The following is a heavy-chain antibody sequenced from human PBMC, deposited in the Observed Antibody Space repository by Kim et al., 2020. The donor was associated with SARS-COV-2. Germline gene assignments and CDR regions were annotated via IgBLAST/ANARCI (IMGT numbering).Heavy chain of an antibody. CDR1: GGSISSYY. J-gene: IGHJ4*02. CDR2: IYYSGST. D-gene: IGHD3-10*01. Sequence: TLSLTCTVSGGSISSYYWSWIRQPPGKGLEWIGYIYYSGSTNYNPSLKSRVTISVDTSKNQFSLKLSSVTAADTAVYYCARALVLGVTTFDYWGQGTLVTVSS. CDR3: ARALVLGVTTFDY. V-gene: IGHV4-59*01.